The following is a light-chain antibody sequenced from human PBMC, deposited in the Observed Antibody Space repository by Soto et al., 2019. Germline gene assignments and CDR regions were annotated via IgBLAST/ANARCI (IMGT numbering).Light chain of an antibody. CDR2: EVI. J-gene: IGLJ3*02. Sequence: QSVLTQPASVSGSPGQSITISCTGTSSDVGGYDHVSWYQQYPGNAPKLMIYEVINRPSGVSNRFSGSKSGNTASLTISGLQSEDEGNYYCSSYTGSDTWVFGGGTKVTVL. CDR1: SSDVGGYDH. V-gene: IGLV2-14*01. CDR3: SSYTGSDTWV.